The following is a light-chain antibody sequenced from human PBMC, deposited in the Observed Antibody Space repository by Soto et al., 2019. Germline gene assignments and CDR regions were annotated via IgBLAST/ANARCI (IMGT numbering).Light chain of an antibody. V-gene: IGKV1-39*01. Sequence: DIQMTQSPSSLSASVGDRVTITCRASQSISSYLNWYQQKPGKAPKLLIYAASSLQSGVPSRFSGSGSGTDFTLTISSLQPEDFETYSCQQSYSTLLTLGGGTKVDIK. CDR3: QQSYSTLLT. CDR1: QSISSY. CDR2: AAS. J-gene: IGKJ4*01.